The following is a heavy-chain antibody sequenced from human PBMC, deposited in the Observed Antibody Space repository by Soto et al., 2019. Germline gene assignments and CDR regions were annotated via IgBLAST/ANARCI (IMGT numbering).Heavy chain of an antibody. D-gene: IGHD3-22*01. CDR1: EFTFSNYA. V-gene: IGHV3-23*01. CDR2: ISYGGGTT. J-gene: IGHJ4*02. Sequence: EVQLLESGGGLVQPGGSLRLSCAASEFTFSNYAMSWVRQAPGKGLEWVSAISYGGGTTYYADSVKGRFTISRDNSKKTISLQMKSLRAEDTAVYYCAKNKGYYYDSTGYHFDYWGQGTLVTVSS. CDR3: AKNKGYYYDSTGYHFDY.